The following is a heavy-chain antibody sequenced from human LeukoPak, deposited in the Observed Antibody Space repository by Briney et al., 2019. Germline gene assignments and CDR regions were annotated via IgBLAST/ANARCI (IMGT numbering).Heavy chain of an antibody. CDR3: ARAVGSQLAFDI. CDR1: GGSISSYY. V-gene: IGHV4-4*09. Sequence: PSETLSLTCTVSGGSISSYYWSWIRQPPGKGLEWIGYIYTSGSTNYNPSLKSRVTISVDTSKNQFSLKLSSVTAADTAVYYCARAVGSQLAFDIWGQGTMVTVSS. CDR2: IYTSGST. D-gene: IGHD5-24*01. J-gene: IGHJ3*02.